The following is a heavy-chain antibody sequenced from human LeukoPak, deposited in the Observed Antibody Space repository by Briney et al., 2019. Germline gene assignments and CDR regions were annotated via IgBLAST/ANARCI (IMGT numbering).Heavy chain of an antibody. CDR1: GGPISSGGYY. Sequence: SETLSLTCTVSGGPISSGGYYWSWIRQPPGKGLEWIGYIYHSGNTYYNPSLRSRVTISVDRSKNQLSLKLSSVTAADTAVYYCARDGIAAAGPYFDYWGQGTLVTFSS. V-gene: IGHV4-30-2*01. J-gene: IGHJ4*02. D-gene: IGHD6-13*01. CDR2: IYHSGNT. CDR3: ARDGIAAAGPYFDY.